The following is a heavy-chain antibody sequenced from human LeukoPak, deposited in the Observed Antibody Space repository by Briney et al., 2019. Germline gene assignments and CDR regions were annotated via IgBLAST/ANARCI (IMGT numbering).Heavy chain of an antibody. CDR2: ISTYNGNT. CDR1: GYTFTSYG. V-gene: IGHV1-18*01. D-gene: IGHD3-10*01. J-gene: IGHJ3*02. Sequence: ASVKVSCKASGYTFTSYGISWVRQAPGQGLEWMGWISTYNGNTKHAQKLQARVTMTTDTSTSTAYMELNSLRSDDTAVYYCARVGFGNAFDIWGQGTMVTVSS. CDR3: ARVGFGNAFDI.